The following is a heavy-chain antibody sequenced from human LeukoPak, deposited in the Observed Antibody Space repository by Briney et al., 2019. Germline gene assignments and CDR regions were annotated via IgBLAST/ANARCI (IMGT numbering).Heavy chain of an antibody. J-gene: IGHJ1*01. CDR2: INGNSGDT. Sequence: ASVKVSCKASGYTLNDHYLHWVRQAPGQGLEWMGWINGNSGDTNYAQKFQGTVTMTRDTSTNAAYLELGSLIPADTAVYFCARGNGYYAGAEYFVHWGQGTLVTVSS. CDR3: ARGNGYYAGAEYFVH. CDR1: GYTLNDHY. V-gene: IGHV1-2*02. D-gene: IGHD3-3*01.